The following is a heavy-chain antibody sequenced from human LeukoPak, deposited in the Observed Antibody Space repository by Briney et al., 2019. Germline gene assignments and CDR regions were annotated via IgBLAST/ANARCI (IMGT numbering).Heavy chain of an antibody. D-gene: IGHD3-22*01. CDR3: ARGPRYYYDSRGDY. CDR1: GGSCSGYY. J-gene: IGHJ4*02. CDR2: INHSGST. V-gene: IGHV4-34*01. Sequence: SETLSLXCAVYGGSCSGYYWSWIRRPPGKGLEWIGEINHSGSTNYNPSLKSRVTISVDTSKNQFSLKLSSVTAADTAVYYCARGPRYYYDSRGDYWGQGTLVTVSS.